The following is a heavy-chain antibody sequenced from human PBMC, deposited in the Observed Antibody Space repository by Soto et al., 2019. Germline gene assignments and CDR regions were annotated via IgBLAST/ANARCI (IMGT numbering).Heavy chain of an antibody. D-gene: IGHD1-26*01. V-gene: IGHV4-61*01. Sequence: QVQLQESGPGLVKPSGTLSLTCTVSGGSVSSGTSYWTWIRQPPGKALEWIAYIYYTGTTSYNPSLQSRVTISVDTSKNQFSLKLTSVTAADTAVYYCARDPYSWGKPVYGIDVWGQGTTVTVSS. J-gene: IGHJ6*02. CDR1: GGSVSSGTSY. CDR3: ARDPYSWGKPVYGIDV. CDR2: IYYTGTT.